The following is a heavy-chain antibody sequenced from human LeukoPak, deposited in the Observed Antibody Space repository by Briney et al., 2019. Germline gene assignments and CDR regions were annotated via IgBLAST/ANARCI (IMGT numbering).Heavy chain of an antibody. D-gene: IGHD3-10*01. V-gene: IGHV4-39*01. J-gene: IGHJ5*02. CDR3: ARHRSYYGSGSPGGYNWFDP. Sequence: PSETLSLTCTVSGGSISSSSYYWGWIRQPPGKGLEWIGSIYYSGSTYYNPSLKSRVTISVDTSKNQFSLKLSSVTAADTAVYYCARHRSYYGSGSPGGYNWFDPWGQRTLVTVSS. CDR1: GGSISSSSYY. CDR2: IYYSGST.